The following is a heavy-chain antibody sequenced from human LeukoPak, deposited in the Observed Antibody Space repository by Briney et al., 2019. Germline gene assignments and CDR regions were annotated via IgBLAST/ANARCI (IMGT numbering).Heavy chain of an antibody. CDR2: INPNSGGT. V-gene: IGHV1-2*02. J-gene: IGHJ6*02. D-gene: IGHD3-9*01. CDR1: VYTFTGYY. CDR3: AIFGYFDWLLHYYYYGMDV. Sequence: GASVRVSFTASVYTFTGYYMHWVRQAPGQGLEWMGWINPNSGGTNYAQKFQGRVTMTRDTSISTAYMELSRLRSDDTAVYYCAIFGYFDWLLHYYYYGMDVWGQGTTVTVSS.